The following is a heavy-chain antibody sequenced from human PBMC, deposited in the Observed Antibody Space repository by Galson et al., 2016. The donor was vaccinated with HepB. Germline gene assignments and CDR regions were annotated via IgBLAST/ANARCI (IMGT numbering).Heavy chain of an antibody. CDR3: SRGVRCTRFDN. CDR1: GDSMTNYS. CDR2: IYNIWST. V-gene: IGHV4-59*01. D-gene: IGHD2-8*01. Sequence: SETLSLTCNVSGDSMTNYSWSWIRRPPGKGLEWLGYIYNIWSTDYNPSLRSRVTISVDTSKNQFSLNLKSVTAADTAECYCSRGVRCTRFDNWGQGSLVIVSS. J-gene: IGHJ4*02.